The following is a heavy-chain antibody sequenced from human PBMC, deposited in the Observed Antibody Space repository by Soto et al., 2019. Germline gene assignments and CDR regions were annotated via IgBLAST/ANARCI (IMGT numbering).Heavy chain of an antibody. V-gene: IGHV4-34*01. D-gene: IGHD2-2*03. CDR1: GGSFSGYY. CDR3: ARAVGYCSSTSCYYYYGMDV. Sequence: PSETLSLTCAVYGGSFSGYYWSWIRQPPGKGLEWIGEINHSGSTNYNPSLKSRVTISVDTSKNQFSLKLSSVTAADTAVYYCARAVGYCSSTSCYYYYGMDVWGQGTTVTSP. CDR2: INHSGST. J-gene: IGHJ6*02.